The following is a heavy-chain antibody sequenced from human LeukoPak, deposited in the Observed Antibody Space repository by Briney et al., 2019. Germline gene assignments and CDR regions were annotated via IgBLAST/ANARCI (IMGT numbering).Heavy chain of an antibody. Sequence: SGGSLRLSCAASGFTFSSYEMNWVRQAPGKGLEWVSYISSSGSTIYYADSVKGRFTIYRDNPKNSLYLQMNSMRAEDTAVYYCARSPYDILTGYYGAFDIWGQGTMVTVSS. CDR3: ARSPYDILTGYYGAFDI. CDR2: ISSSGSTI. CDR1: GFTFSSYE. D-gene: IGHD3-9*01. J-gene: IGHJ3*02. V-gene: IGHV3-48*03.